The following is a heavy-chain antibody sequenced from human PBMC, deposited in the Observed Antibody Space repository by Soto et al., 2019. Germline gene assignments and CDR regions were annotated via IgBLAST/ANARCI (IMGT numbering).Heavy chain of an antibody. D-gene: IGHD3-22*01. CDR1: GASFSGYY. CDR2: INHSGST. Sequence: ESLSLTCAVYGASFSGYYWGWVRQPPGKGLEWIGEINHSGSTNYNPSLKSRVTISADTSKNQFSLKLSSVTAADTAVYYCASGHSSGYDAWFDPSGQGPLVTVSS. CDR3: ASGHSSGYDAWFDP. V-gene: IGHV4-34*01. J-gene: IGHJ5*02.